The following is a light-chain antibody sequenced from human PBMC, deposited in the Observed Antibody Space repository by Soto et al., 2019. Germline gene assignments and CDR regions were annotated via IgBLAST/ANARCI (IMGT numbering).Light chain of an antibody. V-gene: IGLV2-14*01. CDR3: DSYTSSRAYV. CDR2: EVS. CDR1: SSDVGGYNY. J-gene: IGLJ1*01. Sequence: QSVLTQPASVSGSPGQSITMSCTGTSSDVGGYNYVSWYQQQAGKAPKLIIHEVSNRPSGVSNRFSGSKSGNTASLTISGLQAEDEADYYCDSYTSSRAYVFGIGTKLTVL.